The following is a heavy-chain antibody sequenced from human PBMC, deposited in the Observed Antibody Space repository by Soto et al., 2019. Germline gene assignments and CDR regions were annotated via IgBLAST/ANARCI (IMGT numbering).Heavy chain of an antibody. D-gene: IGHD4-17*01. V-gene: IGHV1-69*02. CDR3: ARGHGDYYYYYMDV. CDR2: IIPILGIA. Sequence: QVQLVQSGAEVKKPGSSVKVSCKASGGTFSSYTISWVGQAPGQGLEWMGRIIPILGIANYAQKFQGRVTITADKSTSTAYMELSSLRSEDTAVYYCARGHGDYYYYYMDVWGKGTTVTVSS. CDR1: GGTFSSYT. J-gene: IGHJ6*03.